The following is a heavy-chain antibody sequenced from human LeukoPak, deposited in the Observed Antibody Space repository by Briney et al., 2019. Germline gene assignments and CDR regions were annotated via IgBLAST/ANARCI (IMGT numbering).Heavy chain of an antibody. D-gene: IGHD3-3*01. J-gene: IGHJ3*01. CDR3: ARVRTPFGVVASPDALDV. V-gene: IGHV1-18*01. CDR2: ITADNFNT. CDR1: GYTFNSYP. Sequence: VASVKVSCKASGYTFNSYPLTWVRQAPGVGFEWVGWITADNFNTNYAQKFQGRVTLTKETSTNTAYMEMRSPMSDDTAVYYCARVRTPFGVVASPDALDVWGQGTAVTVSS.